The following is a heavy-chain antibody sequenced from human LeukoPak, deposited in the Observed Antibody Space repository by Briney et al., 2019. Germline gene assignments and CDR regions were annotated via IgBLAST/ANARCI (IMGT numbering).Heavy chain of an antibody. J-gene: IGHJ4*02. CDR1: GFTFASYS. CDR2: ISGDSTYI. Sequence: GGSLRLSCSASGFTFASYSMNWVRQAPGKGLEWVSSISGDSTYIYNAGSVKGRFTSSRDNAQASLYLQMISLRADDTAVYYCARVSGRLERQSDLYYWGQGTPVIVSS. CDR3: ARVSGRLERQSDLYY. D-gene: IGHD1-1*01. V-gene: IGHV3-21*01.